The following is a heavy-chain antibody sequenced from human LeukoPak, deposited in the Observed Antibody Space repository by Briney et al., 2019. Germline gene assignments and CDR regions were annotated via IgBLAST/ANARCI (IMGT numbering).Heavy chain of an antibody. J-gene: IGHJ4*02. CDR3: AGEPRTDSLLWFGETYYFDY. CDR1: GFTFSDYY. D-gene: IGHD3-10*01. V-gene: IGHV3-11*01. Sequence: GGSLRLSCAASGFTFSDYYMSWIRQAPGKGLEWVSYISSSGSTIYYADSVKGRFTISRDNAKNSLYLQMNSLRAEDTVVYYCAGEPRTDSLLWFGETYYFDYWGQGTLVTVSS. CDR2: ISSSGSTI.